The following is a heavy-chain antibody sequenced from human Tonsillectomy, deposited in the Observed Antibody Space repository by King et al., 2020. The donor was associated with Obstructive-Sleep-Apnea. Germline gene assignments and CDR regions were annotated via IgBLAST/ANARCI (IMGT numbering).Heavy chain of an antibody. CDR1: GGSFSGYY. J-gene: IGHJ4*02. D-gene: IGHD1-1*01. CDR2: INHSGST. Sequence: VQLQQWGAGLLKPSETLSLTCAVYGGSFSGYYWSWIRQPPGKGLEWIGEINHSGSTNYNPSLKSRVTKSVDTSKNQFSRKLSSVTAADTAVYYCARGRGRTGTTFDYWGQGTLVTVSS. CDR3: ARGRGRTGTTFDY. V-gene: IGHV4-34*01.